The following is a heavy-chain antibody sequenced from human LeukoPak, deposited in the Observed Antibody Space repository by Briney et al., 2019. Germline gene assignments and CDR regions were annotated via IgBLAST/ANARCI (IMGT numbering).Heavy chain of an antibody. V-gene: IGHV3-21*01. CDR1: GFTFSRSN. CDR3: ARDFGGGKSAFDF. Sequence: PGGSLRLSCAASGFTFSRSNMNWVRQAPGKGPEWVSSISTSSSYIYYADSVKGRFTISRDNAKNSLYLQMTSLRAEDTAVYYCARDFGGGKSAFDFWGQGTLVTVSS. D-gene: IGHD4-23*01. J-gene: IGHJ4*02. CDR2: ISTSSSYI.